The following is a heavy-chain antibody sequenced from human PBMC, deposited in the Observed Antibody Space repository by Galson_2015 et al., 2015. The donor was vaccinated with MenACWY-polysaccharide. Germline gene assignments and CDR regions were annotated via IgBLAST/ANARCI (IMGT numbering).Heavy chain of an antibody. V-gene: IGHV1-69*02. J-gene: IGHJ6*02. CDR1: GGSFSSYT. CDR2: IIPILGIA. Sequence: SVKVSCKASGGSFSSYTISWVRQAPGQGLEWMGRIIPILGIANYAQKFQGRVTITADKSTSTAYMELSSLRSEDTAVYYCARVPHSEGYGSGPRPYGMDVWGQGTTVTVSS. D-gene: IGHD3-10*01. CDR3: ARVPHSEGYGSGPRPYGMDV.